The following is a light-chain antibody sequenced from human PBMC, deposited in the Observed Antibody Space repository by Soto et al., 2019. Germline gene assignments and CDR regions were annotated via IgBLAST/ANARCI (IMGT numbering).Light chain of an antibody. V-gene: IGLV2-8*01. CDR1: SSDVGGYNY. Sequence: QSALTQPPSASGSPGQSVAISCTGTSSDVGGYNYVSWYQQHPGKAPTLMIYEVNKRPSGVPDRFSGSKSGNTASLTVSGLQAEDEADYYCSSYAVSSKVFGTGTKVTVL. CDR2: EVN. CDR3: SSYAVSSKV. J-gene: IGLJ1*01.